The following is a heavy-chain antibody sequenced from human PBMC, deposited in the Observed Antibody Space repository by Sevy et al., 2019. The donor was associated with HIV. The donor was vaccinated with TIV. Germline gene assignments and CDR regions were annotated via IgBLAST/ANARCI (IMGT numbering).Heavy chain of an antibody. Sequence: ASVKVSCKASGYTFTGDYLHWVRQAPGQGLEWMGRVYPNSGGTNYARKFQGRVTMTRDTSISTAYMELSRLRFDDTAVYYCARDGGGGTTNSGMDVWGHGTTVTVSS. V-gene: IGHV1-2*06. D-gene: IGHD2-15*01. CDR3: ARDGGGGTTNSGMDV. CDR2: VYPNSGGT. CDR1: GYTFTGDY. J-gene: IGHJ6*02.